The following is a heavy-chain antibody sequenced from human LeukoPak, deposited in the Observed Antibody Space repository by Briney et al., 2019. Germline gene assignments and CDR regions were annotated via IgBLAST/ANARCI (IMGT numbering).Heavy chain of an antibody. J-gene: IGHJ4*02. CDR1: GGSFSNYY. CDR2: IYYSGST. V-gene: IGHV4-30-4*08. Sequence: SSETLSLTCAVYGGSFSNYYWSWIRQPPGKGLEWIGYIYYSGSTYYNPSLKSRVTISVDTSRNQFSLKLSSVTAADTAVYYCARGFRYCSSTSCYGGPYFDYWGQGTLVTVSS. D-gene: IGHD2-2*01. CDR3: ARGFRYCSSTSCYGGPYFDY.